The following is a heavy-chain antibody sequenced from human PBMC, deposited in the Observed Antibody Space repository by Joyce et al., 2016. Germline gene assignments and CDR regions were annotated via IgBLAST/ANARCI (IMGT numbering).Heavy chain of an antibody. J-gene: IGHJ4*02. V-gene: IGHV1-18*01. CDR2: ISELNGRI. CDR1: GYTFVDYG. D-gene: IGHD1-14*01. Sequence: QVQLEQSGAEVKKPGASVKVSCMASGYTFVDYGFSWVRQTPGKGLEWIGWISELNGRIDSAYKVDGRVTMTTDRTTSTAYMELRSLRSDDTAVYYCVRDQGNARSERFDYWGPGTLVTVSS. CDR3: VRDQGNARSERFDY.